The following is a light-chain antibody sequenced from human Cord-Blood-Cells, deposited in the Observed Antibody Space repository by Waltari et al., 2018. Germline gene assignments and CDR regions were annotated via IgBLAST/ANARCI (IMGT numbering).Light chain of an antibody. CDR2: GAS. CDR1: QSVSSN. Sequence: EIVMTQSPATLSVSPGDRATLSCRASQSVSSNLAWYQQKPGQAPRLLIYGASTRATGIPARFSGSGSGTEFTLTISSLQSEDFAVYYCQQYNNLFTFGPGTKVDIK. V-gene: IGKV3-15*01. CDR3: QQYNNLFT. J-gene: IGKJ3*01.